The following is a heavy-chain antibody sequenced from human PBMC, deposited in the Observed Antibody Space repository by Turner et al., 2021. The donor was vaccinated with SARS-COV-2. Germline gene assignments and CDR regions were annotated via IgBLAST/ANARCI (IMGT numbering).Heavy chain of an antibody. CDR2: IGTAGDP. V-gene: IGHV3-13*05. J-gene: IGHJ3*02. Sequence: EVQLVESGGGLVQPGGSLRLSCAASGFTFSSYDMHWVRQATGKGLEWVSGIGTAGDPYYPGSVKGRFTISRENAKNSLYLQMNSLRAGDTAVYYCARGRGYCSSTSCYTNDALDIWGQGTMVTISS. CDR3: ARGRGYCSSTSCYTNDALDI. CDR1: GFTFSSYD. D-gene: IGHD2-2*02.